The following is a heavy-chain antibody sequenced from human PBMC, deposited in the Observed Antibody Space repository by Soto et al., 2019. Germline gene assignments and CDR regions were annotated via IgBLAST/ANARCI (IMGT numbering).Heavy chain of an antibody. V-gene: IGHV4-31*03. CDR1: GGSISSGGYY. CDR2: IYYSGST. CDR3: ARDSSGWYYFDY. D-gene: IGHD6-19*01. Sequence: QVQLQESGPGLVKPSQTLSLTYTVSGGSISSGGYYWSWIRQHPGKGLEWIGYIYYSGSTYYNPSLKSRVTISVDTSKNQFSLKLSSVTAADTAVYYCARDSSGWYYFDYWGQGTLVTVSS. J-gene: IGHJ4*02.